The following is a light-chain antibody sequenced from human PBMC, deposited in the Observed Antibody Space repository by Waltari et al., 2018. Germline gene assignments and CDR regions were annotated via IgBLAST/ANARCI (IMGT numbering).Light chain of an antibody. CDR3: CSYAGSTTFVL. V-gene: IGLV2-23*02. CDR2: EVN. CDR1: SSDVGSFNL. Sequence: QSALTQPASVSGSPGQSITISCTGTSSDVGSFNLVTWYQLLPGKAPKLLISEVNKRPPRVSTRFSGSKSGITASLTISGLQAGDEADYYCCSYAGSTTFVLFGGGTKLTVL. J-gene: IGLJ2*01.